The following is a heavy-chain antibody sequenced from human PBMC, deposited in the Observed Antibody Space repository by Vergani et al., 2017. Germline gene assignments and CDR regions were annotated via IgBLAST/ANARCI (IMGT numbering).Heavy chain of an antibody. CDR2: IYNSGNG. D-gene: IGHD3-16*01. CDR3: ASGKYYSDSTSHFRGRYFDV. V-gene: IGHV4-39*01. J-gene: IGHJ2*01. Sequence: QMQLQESGPGLVKASETLSLTCTVSGDSIISRSYYWGWIRQPPGKGLEWIGGIYNSGNGDSSSSLKSRVTISADTSKNQFSLRLTSVTAADPAVYYCASGKYYSDSTSHFRGRYFDVWGRGTLVTVPS. CDR1: GDSIISRSYY.